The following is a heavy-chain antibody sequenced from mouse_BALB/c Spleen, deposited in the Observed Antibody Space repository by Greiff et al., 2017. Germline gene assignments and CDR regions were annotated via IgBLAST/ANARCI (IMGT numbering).Heavy chain of an antibody. CDR3: ASKAYGNCYYAMDY. CDR1: GYTFTSYW. J-gene: IGHJ4*01. Sequence: VKLQQPGAELVKPGASVKLSCKASGYTFTSYWMHWVKQRPGQGLEWIGEINPSNGRTNYNEKFKSKATLTVDKSSSTAYMQLSSLTSEDSAVYYCASKAYGNCYYAMDYWGQGTSVTVSS. V-gene: IGHV1S81*02. D-gene: IGHD2-1*01. CDR2: INPSNGRT.